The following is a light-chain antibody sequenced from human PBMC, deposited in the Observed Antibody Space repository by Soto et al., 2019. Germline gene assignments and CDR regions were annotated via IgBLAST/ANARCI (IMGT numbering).Light chain of an antibody. Sequence: QSVLTQPPSVSGAPGQRVTISCTGSSSNIGAGYDVHWYQQYPGKAPKLLVYANNNRPSGVPDRFSGSKSGTSAFLAITGLQADDEAGYYCQSYDSSLSGYVFGTGTKLTVL. J-gene: IGLJ1*01. CDR1: SSNIGAGYD. V-gene: IGLV1-40*01. CDR2: ANN. CDR3: QSYDSSLSGYV.